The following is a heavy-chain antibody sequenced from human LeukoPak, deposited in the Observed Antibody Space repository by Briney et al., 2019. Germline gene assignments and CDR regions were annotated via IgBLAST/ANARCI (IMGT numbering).Heavy chain of an antibody. J-gene: IGHJ5*02. CDR3: AKDWRSSSFPSLRRAIDP. CDR2: ISYDGSNK. D-gene: IGHD6-13*01. V-gene: IGHV3-30*18. CDR1: GFTFSSYG. Sequence: GGSLRLSCAASGFTFSSYGMHWVRQAPGKGLEWVAVISYDGSNKYYADSVKGRFTISRDNSKNTLYLQMNSLRAEDTAVYYCAKDWRSSSFPSLRRAIDPWGQGTLVTVSS.